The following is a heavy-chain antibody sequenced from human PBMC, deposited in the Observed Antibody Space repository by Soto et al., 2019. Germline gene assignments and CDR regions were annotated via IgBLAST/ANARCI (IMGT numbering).Heavy chain of an antibody. D-gene: IGHD4-17*01. J-gene: IGHJ4*02. Sequence: QITLKESGPTLVKPTQTLTLTCTFSGFSLSTSGVGVVWLRQPPGKALEWLALVYWDDDKRYSPSLKRRLTITQDTSKNQVVLTINNMDHVDTATYYCAHSSSRWPLGYWGQGALVTVSS. CDR3: AHSSSRWPLGY. CDR1: GFSLSTSGVG. CDR2: VYWDDDK. V-gene: IGHV2-5*02.